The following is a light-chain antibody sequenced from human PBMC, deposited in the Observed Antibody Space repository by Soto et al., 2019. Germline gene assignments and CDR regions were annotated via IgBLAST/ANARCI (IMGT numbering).Light chain of an antibody. Sequence: QSALTQPPSASGSPGQSVTISCTGTSSDVGGYNSVSWYQHHPGTAPKLMISEVNKRPSGVPDRFSGSKSGNTASLTVSGLQAEDEADYYCSSYAGSSTLIFGGGTKLTVL. CDR2: EVN. J-gene: IGLJ2*01. CDR3: SSYAGSSTLI. V-gene: IGLV2-8*01. CDR1: SSDVGGYNS.